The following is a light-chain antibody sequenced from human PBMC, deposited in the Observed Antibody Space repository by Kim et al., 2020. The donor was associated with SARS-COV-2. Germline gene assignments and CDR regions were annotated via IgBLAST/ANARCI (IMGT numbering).Light chain of an antibody. CDR3: QAWDSRTVI. Sequence: SYELTQPPSVSVSPGQTASITCSGDKLGDKYACWYQQKPGQSPILVIYEDNERPSEIPDRFSGSKSGNTATLTVSGTQPMDEADYYFQAWDSRTVIFGGGTQLTVL. CDR1: KLGDKY. V-gene: IGLV3-1*01. CDR2: EDN. J-gene: IGLJ2*01.